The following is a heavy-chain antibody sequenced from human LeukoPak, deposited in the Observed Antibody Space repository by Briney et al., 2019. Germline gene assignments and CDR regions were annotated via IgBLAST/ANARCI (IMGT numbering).Heavy chain of an antibody. Sequence: GASVKVSCKASGYTFTSYGISWVRQAPGQGLEWMGWISAYNGNTNYAQKLQGRVTMTTDTSTSTAYMELRSLRSDDTAVYYCARTSAVRNYDSSGYPDYWGRGTLVTVSS. CDR2: ISAYNGNT. CDR3: ARTSAVRNYDSSGYPDY. CDR1: GYTFTSYG. D-gene: IGHD3-22*01. V-gene: IGHV1-18*01. J-gene: IGHJ4*02.